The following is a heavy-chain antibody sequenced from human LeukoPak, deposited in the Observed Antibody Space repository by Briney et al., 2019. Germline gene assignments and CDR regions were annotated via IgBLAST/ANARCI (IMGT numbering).Heavy chain of an antibody. Sequence: GGSLRLSCVASGFSFSSYSIHWVRRVPGKGLEWVAVMSVNGINKYYADSVRGRFTVSRDISKNTQFLQMNSLRFEDTAVYFCARERCSGGSCTYDPFDIWGHGTMVTVST. J-gene: IGHJ3*02. CDR3: ARERCSGGSCTYDPFDI. CDR1: GFSFSSYS. CDR2: MSVNGINK. D-gene: IGHD2-15*01. V-gene: IGHV3-30-3*01.